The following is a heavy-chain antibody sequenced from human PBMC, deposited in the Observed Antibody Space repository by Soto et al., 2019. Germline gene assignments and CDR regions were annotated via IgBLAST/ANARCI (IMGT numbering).Heavy chain of an antibody. CDR3: AKVSGGDALMPTDY. D-gene: IGHD4-17*01. V-gene: IGHV3-23*01. CDR2: ISGSGGSP. Sequence: EVQLLESGGGLVQPGGSLRLFCAASGFTFSSYAMTWVRQAPGKGLEWVSTISGSGGSPYYADSVKGRFTISRDTSKNTLYLQMNSLRAEDTAVYYCAKVSGGDALMPTDYWGQGTLVTVSS. J-gene: IGHJ4*02. CDR1: GFTFSSYA.